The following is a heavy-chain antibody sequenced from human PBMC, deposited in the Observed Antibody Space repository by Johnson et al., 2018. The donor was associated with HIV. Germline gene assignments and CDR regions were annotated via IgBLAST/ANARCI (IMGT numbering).Heavy chain of an antibody. CDR3: ANLLFLQWLAPDDGFDI. CDR2: INWNGGST. Sequence: VQLVESGGGVVRPGGSLRLSCAASGFGFDNNVMTWVLQAPGKGLEWVSGINWNGGSTYYVDSVRGRVTISRDNSKNTLYLQLNSLRPEDTAVYYCANLLFLQWLAPDDGFDIWGQGTLVTVSS. V-gene: IGHV3-20*04. CDR1: GFGFDNNV. D-gene: IGHD3-3*01. J-gene: IGHJ3*02.